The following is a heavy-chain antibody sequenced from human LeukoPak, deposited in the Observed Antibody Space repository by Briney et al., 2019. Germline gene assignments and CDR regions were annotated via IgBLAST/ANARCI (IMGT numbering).Heavy chain of an antibody. CDR2: IYYSGSN. J-gene: IGHJ4*02. V-gene: IGHV4-59*01. CDR1: GGSISSYY. CDR3: ASGPYDSSGYYPDY. Sequence: SETLSLTXTVSGGSISSYYWSWLRQPPGKGLEWIGYIYYSGSNNYNPSLKSRVTISVDTSKNQFSLKLSSVTAADTAVYYCASGPYDSSGYYPDYWGQGTLVTVSS. D-gene: IGHD3-22*01.